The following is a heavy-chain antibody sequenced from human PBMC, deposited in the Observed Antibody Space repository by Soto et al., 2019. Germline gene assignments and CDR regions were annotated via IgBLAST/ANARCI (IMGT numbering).Heavy chain of an antibody. D-gene: IGHD3-3*01. CDR1: GFTFSSYW. V-gene: IGHV3-74*01. CDR2: INSDGSST. J-gene: IGHJ5*02. Sequence: SLRLSCAASGFTFSSYWMHWVRQAPGKGLVWVSRINSDGSSTSYADSVKGRFTISRDNAKNTLYLQMNSLRADDTAVYYCAREAITIFGVALGGFDPWGQGTLVTVSS. CDR3: AREAITIFGVALGGFDP.